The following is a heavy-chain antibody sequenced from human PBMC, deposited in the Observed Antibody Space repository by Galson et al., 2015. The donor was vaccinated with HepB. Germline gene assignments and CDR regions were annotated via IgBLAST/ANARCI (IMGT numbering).Heavy chain of an antibody. V-gene: IGHV3-7*03. CDR2: IKEDGSQK. CDR3: ARGDFWSGYYTQN. CDR1: GFTFSRNW. J-gene: IGHJ4*02. Sequence: SLRLSCAASGFTFSRNWMTWVRQAPGKGLEWVANIKEDGSQKYYVDSVRGRFTISRDNAKNSLYLQMNSLRVEDTAVYYCARGDFWSGYYTQNWGQGTLVTVSS. D-gene: IGHD3-3*01.